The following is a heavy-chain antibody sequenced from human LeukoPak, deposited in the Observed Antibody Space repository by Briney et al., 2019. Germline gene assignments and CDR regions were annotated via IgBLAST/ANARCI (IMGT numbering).Heavy chain of an antibody. CDR1: GGSISSYY. D-gene: IGHD3-22*01. J-gene: IGHJ4*02. CDR3: ARVGTSGYHFFVDY. V-gene: IGHV4-59*01. Sequence: SETLSLTCTVSGGSISSYYWSWIRQPPGKGLEWIGYIYYSGNTNYNPSLKSRVTISVDTSKNQFSLRLSSVTSADTAVYYCARVGTSGYHFFVDYWGQGILVTVSS. CDR2: IYYSGNT.